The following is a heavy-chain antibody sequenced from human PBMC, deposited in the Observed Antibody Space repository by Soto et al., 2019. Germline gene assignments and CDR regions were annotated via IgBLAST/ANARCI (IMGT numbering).Heavy chain of an antibody. J-gene: IGHJ6*02. CDR3: ARCPVTIFGVVNPGAYYYGMDV. D-gene: IGHD3-3*01. V-gene: IGHV2-26*01. CDR2: IFSNDEK. Sequence: GPTLVYPKEPLSLTCTVSGFSLSNARMGVSWIRQPPGKALEWLAHIFSNDEKSYSTSLKSRLTISKDTSKSQVVLTMTNMDPVDTATYYCARCPVTIFGVVNPGAYYYGMDVWGQGTTVTVSS. CDR1: GFSLSNARMG.